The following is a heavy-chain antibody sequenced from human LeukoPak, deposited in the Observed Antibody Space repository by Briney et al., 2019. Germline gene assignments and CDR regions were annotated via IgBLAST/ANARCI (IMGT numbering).Heavy chain of an antibody. J-gene: IGHJ4*02. V-gene: IGHV3-11*01. CDR2: ISSSGSTI. Sequence: GGSLRLSCAASGFTFSDYYMSWICQAPGKGLEWVSYISSSGSTIYYADSVKGRFTISRDNAKNSLCLQMNSLRAEDTAVYYCARDKAAAAGFFDYWGQGTLVTVSS. CDR1: GFTFSDYY. D-gene: IGHD6-13*01. CDR3: ARDKAAAAGFFDY.